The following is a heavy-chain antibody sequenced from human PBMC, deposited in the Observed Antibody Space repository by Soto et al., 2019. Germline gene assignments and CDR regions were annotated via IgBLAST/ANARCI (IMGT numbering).Heavy chain of an antibody. CDR3: FNVAFGY. CDR2: ISYDGSNK. Sequence: PKRHSCAASELNFSSYAMHCISQTPGKGLEWVAVISYDGSNKYYADSVKGRFTISRDNAKNSLYLQMDSLRVEDAALYYCFNVAFGYWGRGTLVTVSS. V-gene: IGHV3-30-3*01. CDR1: ELNFSSYA. J-gene: IGHJ4*02.